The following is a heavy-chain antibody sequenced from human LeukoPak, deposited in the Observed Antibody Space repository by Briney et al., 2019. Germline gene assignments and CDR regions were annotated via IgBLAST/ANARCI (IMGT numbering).Heavy chain of an antibody. CDR1: GFTFSSYA. CDR3: ARGYSYATGYYYGMDV. D-gene: IGHD5-18*01. Sequence: GGSLRLSCAASGFTFSSYAMSWVRQAPGKGLEWVSAISGSGGSTYYADSVKGRFTISRDNSKNTLYLQMNSLRAEDTAVYYCARGYSYATGYYYGMDVWGQGTTVTVSS. CDR2: ISGSGGST. V-gene: IGHV3-23*01. J-gene: IGHJ6*02.